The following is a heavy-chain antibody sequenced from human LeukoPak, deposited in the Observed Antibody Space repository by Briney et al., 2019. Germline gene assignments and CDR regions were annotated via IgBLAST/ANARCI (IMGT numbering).Heavy chain of an antibody. CDR2: INSDGSST. V-gene: IGHV3-74*01. CDR3: ARVLGGSGWYGDYFDY. Sequence: GGSLRLSCAASGFTFRSFWMHWVRQAPGKGLVWVSRINSDGSSTSYAYSVKGRFTISRDNAKNTLYLQMNSLRAEDTAVYYCARVLGGSGWYGDYFDYWGQGTLVTVSS. J-gene: IGHJ4*02. CDR1: GFTFRSFW. D-gene: IGHD6-19*01.